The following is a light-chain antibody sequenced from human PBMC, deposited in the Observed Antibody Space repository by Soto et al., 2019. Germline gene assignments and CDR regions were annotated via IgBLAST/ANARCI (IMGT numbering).Light chain of an antibody. CDR2: GAS. V-gene: IGKV3-15*01. J-gene: IGKJ1*01. CDR3: QQYDNSAWT. CDR1: QSVGSN. Sequence: ERVMTQSPATLSVSPGARATLSCRASQSVGSNLAWYQQKPGQAPRLLIYGASTRATGIPARFSGNGSGTELTINFSSLQSGDGAVYDGQQYDNSAWTFGQGTKVDI.